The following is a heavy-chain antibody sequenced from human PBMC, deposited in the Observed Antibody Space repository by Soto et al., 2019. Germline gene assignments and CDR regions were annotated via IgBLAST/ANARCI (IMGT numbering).Heavy chain of an antibody. J-gene: IGHJ4*02. V-gene: IGHV3-23*01. D-gene: IGHD3-9*01. Sequence: EVQLLESGGGLVQPGGSLRLSCAASGFTFSSYAMNWVRQAPGKGLEWVSTISGSGGSTYYADSVKGRFTISRDNSKNTLYLQMNSLRAEDTAVYYCEKTHYDILTGYYWGQGTLVTVSS. CDR3: EKTHYDILTGYY. CDR1: GFTFSSYA. CDR2: ISGSGGST.